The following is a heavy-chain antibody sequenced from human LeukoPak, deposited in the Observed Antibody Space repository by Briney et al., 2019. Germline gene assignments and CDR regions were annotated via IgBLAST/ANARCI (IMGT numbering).Heavy chain of an antibody. J-gene: IGHJ3*02. D-gene: IGHD3-3*01. CDR1: GGSISSYY. V-gene: IGHV4-59*01. Sequence: SETLSLTCTVSGGSISSYYWSWIRQPPGKGLERIGYIYYSGSTNYNPSLKSRVTISVDTSKNQFSLKLSSVTAADTAVYYCARRMFGAFDIWGQGTMVTVSS. CDR2: IYYSGST. CDR3: ARRMFGAFDI.